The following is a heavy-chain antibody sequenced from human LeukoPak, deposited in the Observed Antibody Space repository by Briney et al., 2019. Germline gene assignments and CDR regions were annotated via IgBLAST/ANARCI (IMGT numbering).Heavy chain of an antibody. Sequence: PGGSLRLSCAASGFTFSSYAMHWVRQAPGKGLEYVSAISSNGGSTYYANSVKGRFTISRDNSKNTLYLQMGSLRAEDMAVYYCVRGDLRGYSGYGPFESVPYPYWGQGTLVTVSS. CDR3: VRGDLRGYSGYGPFESVPYPY. CDR2: ISSNGGST. J-gene: IGHJ4*02. CDR1: GFTFSSYA. V-gene: IGHV3-64*01. D-gene: IGHD5-12*01.